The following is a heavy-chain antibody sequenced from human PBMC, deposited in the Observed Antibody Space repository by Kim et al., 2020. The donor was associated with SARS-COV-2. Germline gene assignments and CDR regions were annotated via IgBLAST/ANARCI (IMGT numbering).Heavy chain of an antibody. Sequence: YNPSLKSRVTISVDTSKNQFSLKLSSVTAADTAVYYCARDRVGATTNFDYWGQGTLVTVSS. J-gene: IGHJ4*02. V-gene: IGHV4-39*07. CDR3: ARDRVGATTNFDY. D-gene: IGHD1-26*01.